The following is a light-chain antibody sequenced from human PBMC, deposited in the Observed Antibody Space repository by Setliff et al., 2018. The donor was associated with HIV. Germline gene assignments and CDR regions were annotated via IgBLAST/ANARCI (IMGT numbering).Light chain of an antibody. CDR3: SSYTSSSTPYV. J-gene: IGLJ1*01. Sequence: QSALTQPRSVSGSPGQSVTISCTGTSSDVGGYNYVSWYQQHPGKAPKLMLYDVSNRPSGVSNRFSGSKSGNTPSLTISGLQAEDEADYYCSSYTSSSTPYVFGTGTKVTVL. V-gene: IGLV2-14*01. CDR1: SSDVGGYNY. CDR2: DVS.